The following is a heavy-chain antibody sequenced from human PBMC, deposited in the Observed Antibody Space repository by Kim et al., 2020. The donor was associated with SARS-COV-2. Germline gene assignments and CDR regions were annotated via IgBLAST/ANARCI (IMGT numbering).Heavy chain of an antibody. J-gene: IGHJ6*02. CDR1: GGSISSSSYY. CDR3: ARHLTGYSSSWYPNTGYYGMDV. D-gene: IGHD6-13*01. CDR2: IYYSGST. V-gene: IGHV4-39*01. Sequence: SETLSLTCTVSGGSISSSSYYWGWIRQPPGKGLEWIGSIYYSGSTYYNPSLKSRVTISVDTSKNQFSLKLSSVTAADTAVYYCARHLTGYSSSWYPNTGYYGMDVWGQGTTVTVSS.